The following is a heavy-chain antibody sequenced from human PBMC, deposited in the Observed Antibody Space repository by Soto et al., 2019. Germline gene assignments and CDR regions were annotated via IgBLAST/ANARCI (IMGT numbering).Heavy chain of an antibody. Sequence: EVQLVESGGGLVKPGGSLRLSCAASGFTFSNAWMNWVRQAPGKGLEWVVRIKSKTDGGTTDYAAPVKGRFTISRDDSKNTLYLQMNSLKTEDTAVYYCNDEGFDYWGQGTLVTVSS. CDR1: GFTFSNAW. CDR2: IKSKTDGGTT. CDR3: NDEGFDY. D-gene: IGHD1-1*01. J-gene: IGHJ4*02. V-gene: IGHV3-15*07.